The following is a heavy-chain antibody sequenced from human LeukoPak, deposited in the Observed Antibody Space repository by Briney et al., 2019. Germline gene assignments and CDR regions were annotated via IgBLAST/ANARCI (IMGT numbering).Heavy chain of an antibody. CDR3: ARVSPIFDY. Sequence: GGSLRLSCAASGFTFSSYAMSWVRQAPGKGLEWVANIKQDGSEKYYVDSVKGRFTISRDNAKNSLYLQMNSLRAEDTAVYYCARVSPIFDYWGQGTLVTVSS. CDR2: IKQDGSEK. D-gene: IGHD2-2*02. J-gene: IGHJ4*02. CDR1: GFTFSSYA. V-gene: IGHV3-7*01.